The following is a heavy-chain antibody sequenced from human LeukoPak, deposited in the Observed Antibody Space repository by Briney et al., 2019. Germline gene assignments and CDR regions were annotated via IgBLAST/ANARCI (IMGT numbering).Heavy chain of an antibody. CDR1: GFTLSRYW. CDR3: ASLGYCSGGSCFYGMDV. CDR2: IKQYGSEK. J-gene: IGHJ6*02. Sequence: AGGSLRLPCAASGFTLSRYWMSWVRQSPGKGREWVANIKQYGSEKYYVDSVKGRFHISRDNAKKSLYLQMDSLRAEDTAVFYCASLGYCSGGSCFYGMDVWGQGTTVIVSS. D-gene: IGHD2-15*01. V-gene: IGHV3-7*01.